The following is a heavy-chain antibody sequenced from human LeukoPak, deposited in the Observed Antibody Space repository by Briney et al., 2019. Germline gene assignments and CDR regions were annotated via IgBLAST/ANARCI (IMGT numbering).Heavy chain of an antibody. D-gene: IGHD6-13*01. J-gene: IGHJ3*02. Sequence: GASVKVSCKASGYTFTNYYIHWVRQAPGQGLEWMGMLNPSGGSTIYAQKFQGRVTMTRDMSTSTVYMDLSSLRSEDTAVYYCARDLERYSSSSGGFDIWGQGTMVTVSS. CDR3: ARDLERYSSSSGGFDI. CDR2: LNPSGGST. V-gene: IGHV1-46*01. CDR1: GYTFTNYY.